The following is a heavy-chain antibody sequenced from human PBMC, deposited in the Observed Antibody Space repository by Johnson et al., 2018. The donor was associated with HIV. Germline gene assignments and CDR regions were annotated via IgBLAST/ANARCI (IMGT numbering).Heavy chain of an antibody. CDR1: GFTFSSYW. CDR2: IKQDGSEK. Sequence: VQLVESGGGLVQPGGSLRLSCVASGFTFSSYWMSWVRQAPGKGLEWVASIKQDGSEKYYVDSVKGRFTISRDNAKNSLYLQVNSLRAEDTAMYFCARDLMDSSDYPPDAFDVWGQGTMVTVSS. J-gene: IGHJ3*01. D-gene: IGHD3-22*01. V-gene: IGHV3-7*05. CDR3: ARDLMDSSDYPPDAFDV.